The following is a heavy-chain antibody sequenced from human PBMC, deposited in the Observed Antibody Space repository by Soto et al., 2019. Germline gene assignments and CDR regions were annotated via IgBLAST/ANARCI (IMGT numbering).Heavy chain of an antibody. V-gene: IGHV6-1*01. CDR2: TYYRSKWYN. J-gene: IGHJ4*02. D-gene: IGHD6-6*01. Sequence: SQTLSLTCAISGDSVSSNSAAWNWIRQSPSRGLEWLGRTYYRSKWYNDYAVSVKSRITVNPDASKNQFSLQLNSVTPEDTAVYYCARDLEYSSSSGHLRANFDYWGQGALVTVSS. CDR1: GDSVSSNSAA. CDR3: ARDLEYSSSSGHLRANFDY.